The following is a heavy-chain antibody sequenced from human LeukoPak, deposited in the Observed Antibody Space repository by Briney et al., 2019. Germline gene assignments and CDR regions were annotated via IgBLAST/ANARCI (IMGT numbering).Heavy chain of an antibody. CDR3: ATASTPSIPLWLPDYYYYMDV. CDR1: GYTFTGYY. Sequence: GASVKVSCKASGYTFTGYYMHWVRQAPGQGLEWIGWINPNSGGTNYAQKCQGRVTMTRDTTISTAYMELIRLRSDDTDVYYCATASTPSIPLWLPDYYYYMDVWGKGTTVTVSS. V-gene: IGHV1-2*02. D-gene: IGHD5-18*01. J-gene: IGHJ6*03. CDR2: INPNSGGT.